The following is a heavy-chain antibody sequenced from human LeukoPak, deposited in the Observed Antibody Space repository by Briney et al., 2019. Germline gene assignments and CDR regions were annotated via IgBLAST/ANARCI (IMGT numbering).Heavy chain of an antibody. CDR1: GFTFSTYT. CDR2: ISSNGGST. V-gene: IGHV3-64D*06. J-gene: IGHJ3*02. Sequence: GGSLRLSCSASGFTFSTYTMHRVRQAPGKGLECVSDISSNGGSTYYVDSVQGRFTISRDNSKYTLYLQMSSLRAEDTAVYYCVSVGCRGGHCTRGSGFDIWGQGTMVTVSS. CDR3: VSVGCRGGHCTRGSGFDI. D-gene: IGHD2-15*01.